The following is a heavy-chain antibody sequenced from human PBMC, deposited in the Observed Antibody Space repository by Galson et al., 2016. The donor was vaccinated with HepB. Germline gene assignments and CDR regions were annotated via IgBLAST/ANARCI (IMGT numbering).Heavy chain of an antibody. V-gene: IGHV3-23*01. Sequence: SLRLSCAASGFTFNSYAMSWVRQAPGKGLEWVSAISGSGGSTYYADSVKGRFTISRDNAKNLVYLQMNSLRAEDTAMYYCASAPAATESDYWGQGTLVTVSP. CDR3: ASAPAATESDY. D-gene: IGHD6-25*01. CDR2: ISGSGGST. J-gene: IGHJ4*02. CDR1: GFTFNSYA.